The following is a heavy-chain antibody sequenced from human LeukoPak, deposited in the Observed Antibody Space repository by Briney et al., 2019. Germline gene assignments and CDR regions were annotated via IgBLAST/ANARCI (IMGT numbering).Heavy chain of an antibody. D-gene: IGHD3-22*01. J-gene: IGHJ4*02. CDR2: IYTSGST. CDR1: GGSMSSYY. Sequence: SETLSLTCTVSGGSMSSYYWSWIRQPAGKGLEWIGRIYTSGSTNYNPSLKSRVTMLLDTSKNQFSLNLNSLTAADTAVYYCATEPAADYDASGRLDYWGRGILVTVSS. CDR3: ATEPAADYDASGRLDY. V-gene: IGHV4-4*07.